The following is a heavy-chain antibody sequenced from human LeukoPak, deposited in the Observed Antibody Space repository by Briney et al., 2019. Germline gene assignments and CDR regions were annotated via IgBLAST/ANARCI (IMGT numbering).Heavy chain of an antibody. V-gene: IGHV4-59*08. CDR1: GGSISSYY. CDR3: ARLKSVNWFDP. CDR2: IYYSGST. Sequence: SSETLSLTCTVSGGSISSYYWSWIRQPPGKGLEWIGYIYYSGSTNYNPSLKSRVTISVDTSKNQFSLKLSSVTAADTAVYYCARLKSVNWFDPWGQGTLVTVSS. J-gene: IGHJ5*02.